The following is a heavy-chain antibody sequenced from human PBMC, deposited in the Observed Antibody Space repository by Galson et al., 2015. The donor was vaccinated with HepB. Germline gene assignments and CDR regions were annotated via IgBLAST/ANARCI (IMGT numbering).Heavy chain of an antibody. J-gene: IGHJ4*02. D-gene: IGHD6-19*01. CDR3: ARGKGWNYFDY. V-gene: IGHV3-53*01. Sequence: SLRLSCAASGFSVSSHYMSWVRQAPGKGLEWVSVFYVSGNTYYADSVEGRFTISRDNPKNTVDLQMNNLRAEDTALYYCARGKGWNYFDYWGQGTLVTVSS. CDR2: FYVSGNT. CDR1: GFSVSSHY.